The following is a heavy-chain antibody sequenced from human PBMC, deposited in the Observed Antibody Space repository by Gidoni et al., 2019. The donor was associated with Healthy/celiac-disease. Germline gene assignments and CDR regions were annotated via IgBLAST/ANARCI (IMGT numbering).Heavy chain of an antibody. J-gene: IGHJ4*02. CDR3: AKDLRFDPSRFHMKVGLG. CDR1: GFTFSSYA. D-gene: IGHD2-21*01. V-gene: IGHV3-23*01. Sequence: EVQLLESGGGLVQHGGSLRLSCAASGFTFSSYALSWVRQAPGKGREWVSAISGSGGSTYYADSVKGRFTISRDNSKNTLYLQMNSLRAEDTAVYYCAKDLRFDPSRFHMKVGLGWGQGTLVTVSS. CDR2: ISGSGGST.